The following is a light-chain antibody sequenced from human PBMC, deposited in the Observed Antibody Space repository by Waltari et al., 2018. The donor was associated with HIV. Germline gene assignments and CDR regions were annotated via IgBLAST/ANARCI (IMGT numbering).Light chain of an antibody. V-gene: IGLV10-54*04. CDR1: KNNVGFQG. CDR2: RGN. CDR3: SSWDTRLNGWV. Sequence: QAGLTPPPSVSKALGQTATLTCPGDKNNVGFQGAAWLKRHQGHPPNLLPYRGNNRPSGVPGRFSASTAGKTASLNITGLQADDEADYFCSSWDTRLNGWVFGGGTHLTVL. J-gene: IGLJ3*02.